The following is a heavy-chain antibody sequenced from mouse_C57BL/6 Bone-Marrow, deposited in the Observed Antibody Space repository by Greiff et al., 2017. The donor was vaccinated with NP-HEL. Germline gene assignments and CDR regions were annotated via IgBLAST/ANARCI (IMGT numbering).Heavy chain of an antibody. CDR3: VRQNYYGSSPWFAY. Sequence: EVKLMESGGGLVQPKGSLKLSCAASGFSFTTYAMNWVRQAPGKGLEWVARIRSKSNNYATYYADSVKDRFTISRDDSESMLYLQMNNLKTEDTAMYYCVRQNYYGSSPWFAYWGQGTLVTVSA. D-gene: IGHD1-1*01. J-gene: IGHJ3*01. V-gene: IGHV10-1*01. CDR1: GFSFTTYA. CDR2: IRSKSNNYAT.